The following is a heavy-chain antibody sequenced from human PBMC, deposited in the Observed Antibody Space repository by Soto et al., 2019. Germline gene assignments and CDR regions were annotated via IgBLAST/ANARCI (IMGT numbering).Heavy chain of an antibody. CDR1: GFTFSSYA. CDR2: ISGGGNST. CDR3: ARESYGDPLWGQDDFDY. D-gene: IGHD4-17*01. V-gene: IGHV3-23*01. Sequence: GGSLRLSCVASGFTFSSYAMSWVRQAPGEGLEWVSTISGGGNSTYSADSVKGRFTISRDNSKNMLYLQMNSLRAEDTAVYYCARESYGDPLWGQDDFDYWGQGTLVTVSS. J-gene: IGHJ4*02.